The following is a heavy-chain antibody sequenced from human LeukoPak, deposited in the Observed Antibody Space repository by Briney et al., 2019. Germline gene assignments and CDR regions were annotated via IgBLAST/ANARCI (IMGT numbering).Heavy chain of an antibody. V-gene: IGHV3-15*01. CDR2: IRSKTDGGTT. CDR3: TTYDYDSSGTASRGVFEI. J-gene: IGHJ3*02. D-gene: IGHD3-22*01. Sequence: PGGSLRLSCAASGFTFNNAWMSWVRQAPGKGLEWVGRIRSKTDGGTTDYAAPVKDRFTISRDDSENMLYLQMNSLKTEDTAVYYCTTYDYDSSGTASRGVFEIWGQGTMVTVSS. CDR1: GFTFNNAW.